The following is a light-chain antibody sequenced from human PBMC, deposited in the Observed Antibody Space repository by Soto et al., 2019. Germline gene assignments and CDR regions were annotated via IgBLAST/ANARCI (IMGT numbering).Light chain of an antibody. CDR1: QNIVNY. J-gene: IGKJ1*01. V-gene: IGKV1-39*01. Sequence: DIQMTQSPSSLSGSVGDRVTISCRASQNIVNYLHWYQRKPGTAPRLLLSRASTVRSGIPPRFSGSRSGRDFPLTISSLRPEDIGTYFCQQTYSIPWTFGPGTRVEI. CDR3: QQTYSIPWT. CDR2: RAS.